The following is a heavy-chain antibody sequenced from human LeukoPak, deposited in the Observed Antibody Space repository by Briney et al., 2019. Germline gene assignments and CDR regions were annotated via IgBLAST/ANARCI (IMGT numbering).Heavy chain of an antibody. J-gene: IGHJ4*02. V-gene: IGHV4-31*11. CDR2: IYYSGST. D-gene: IGHD6-6*01. CDR3: VREVLRSSSSPFDY. Sequence: PSETLSLTCAVYGGSFSGYYWSWIRQHPGKGLEWIGYIYYSGSTYYNPSLKSRVTISVDTSKNQFSLKLSSVTAADTAVYYCVREVLRSSSSPFDYWGQGTLVTVSS. CDR1: GGSFSGYY.